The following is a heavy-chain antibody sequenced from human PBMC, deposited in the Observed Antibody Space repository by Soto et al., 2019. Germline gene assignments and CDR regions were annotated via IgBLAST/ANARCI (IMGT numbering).Heavy chain of an antibody. CDR2: ISADKGNT. Sequence: ASVKVSCKAAGYTFTSNGISWVRQAPGQGLEWMGWISADKGNTNYAQKLQGRVTMTRDTSTSTVYMELRSLRSEDTAVYFCDRYRDHGYDISCPRTMVTVSS. D-gene: IGHD2-2*03. J-gene: IGHJ3*02. CDR1: GYTFTSNG. CDR3: DRYRDHGYDI. V-gene: IGHV1-18*01.